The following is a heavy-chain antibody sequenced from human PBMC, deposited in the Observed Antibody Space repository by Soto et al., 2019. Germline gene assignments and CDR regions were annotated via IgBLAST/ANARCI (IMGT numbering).Heavy chain of an antibody. Sequence: QVQLVESGGGVVQPGRSLRLSCAASGFTFSSYAMHWVRQAPGKGLEWVAVISYDGSNKYYADSVKGRFTISRDNSKNTLYLQVNCLRAEDTAVYYCARATYDFWSGYLHDYYYGMDVWGQGNTVTVSS. V-gene: IGHV3-30-3*01. CDR1: GFTFSSYA. CDR2: ISYDGSNK. J-gene: IGHJ6*02. D-gene: IGHD3-3*01. CDR3: ARATYDFWSGYLHDYYYGMDV.